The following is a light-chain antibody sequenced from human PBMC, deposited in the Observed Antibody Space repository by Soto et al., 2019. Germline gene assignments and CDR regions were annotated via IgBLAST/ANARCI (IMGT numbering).Light chain of an antibody. CDR1: RTIAGY. CDR3: QQTYSTPGT. V-gene: IGKV1-39*01. CDR2: AAS. Sequence: DIQMTQSPSSLSASVGDRVTINCRASRTIAGYVNWYQQRPGEAPNLLIYAASSLQSGVPSRFRGSGSGTDFTLTINSLQPEDFATFYCQQTYSTPGTFGQGTKVDIK. J-gene: IGKJ1*01.